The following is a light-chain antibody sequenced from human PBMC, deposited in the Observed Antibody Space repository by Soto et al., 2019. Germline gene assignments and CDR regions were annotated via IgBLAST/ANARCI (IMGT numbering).Light chain of an antibody. CDR3: RQYGSSLSIT. V-gene: IGKV3-20*01. CDR2: GAS. J-gene: IGKJ5*01. CDR1: QSVSSSY. Sequence: EIVMTQSPVTLSVSPGERATLSCRASQSVSSSYLAWYQQKPGQAPRLLIYGASNRATGIPDRFSGSGSGTDFTLTISRLEPEDFAVYYCRQYGSSLSITFGQGTRLEIK.